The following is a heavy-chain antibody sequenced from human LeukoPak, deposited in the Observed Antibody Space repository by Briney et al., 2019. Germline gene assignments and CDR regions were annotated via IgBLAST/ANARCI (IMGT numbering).Heavy chain of an antibody. CDR3: ARVPSTVTTLGWFDP. J-gene: IGHJ5*02. CDR1: GYSFTSYW. Sequence: GESLKISCKGSGYSFTSYWIGWVRQMPGKGLEWMGIIYPGDSDTRYSPSFQGQVTISADKSISTAYLQWSSLKASDTAMYYCARVPSTVTTLGWFDPWGQGTLVTVSS. CDR2: IYPGDSDT. D-gene: IGHD4-11*01. V-gene: IGHV5-51*01.